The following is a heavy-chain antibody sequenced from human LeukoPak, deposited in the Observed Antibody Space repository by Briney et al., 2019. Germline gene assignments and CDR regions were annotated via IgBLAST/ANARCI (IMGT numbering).Heavy chain of an antibody. CDR3: AKTIGSQVAVL. V-gene: IGHV3-23*01. Sequence: PGGPLKLSWAASGFTFTSYPMSWFRQAPGKGLDWVSAISGSGGSTYYADSVKGRFTISRDNSKNTLYLQMNSLRAEDTAVYYCAKTIGSQVAVLWGQGTLVTVSS. CDR1: GFTFTSYP. J-gene: IGHJ4*02. D-gene: IGHD2-15*01. CDR2: ISGSGGST.